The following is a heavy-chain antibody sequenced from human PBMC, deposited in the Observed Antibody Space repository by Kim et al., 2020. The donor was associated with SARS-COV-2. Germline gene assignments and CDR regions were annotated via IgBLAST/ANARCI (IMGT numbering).Heavy chain of an antibody. D-gene: IGHD2-2*01. V-gene: IGHV3-23*01. CDR1: GFTFRNHA. CDR2: VSGGGGST. J-gene: IGHJ4*01. Sequence: GGSLRLSCAGSGFTFRNHAMSWVRQAPGKGLEWVSSVSGGGGSTYYTDSVRGRFTISRDNSKNTLFLQMNSLRAEDTAVYYCARAWEIVLIPAASLGYWG. CDR3: ARAWEIVLIPAASLGY.